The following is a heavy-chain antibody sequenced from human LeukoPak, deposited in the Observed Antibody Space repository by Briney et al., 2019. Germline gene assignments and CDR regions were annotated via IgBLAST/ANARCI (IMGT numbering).Heavy chain of an antibody. CDR3: AREVPATATSNWFDP. V-gene: IGHV4-39*02. Sequence: SETLSLTCSVSGGSIRSSSHYWGWIRQPPGKGLEWIGSMYHNGNTYYNPSLKSRVTISVDTSKNQFSLKLSSVTAADTAVYYCAREVPATATSNWFDPWGQGTLVTVSS. CDR2: MYHNGNT. CDR1: GGSIRSSSHY. D-gene: IGHD2-15*01. J-gene: IGHJ5*02.